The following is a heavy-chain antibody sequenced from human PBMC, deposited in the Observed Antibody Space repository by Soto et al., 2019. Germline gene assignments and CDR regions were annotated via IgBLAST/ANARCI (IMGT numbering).Heavy chain of an antibody. CDR2: TNGNIGTG. CDR1: GGTFSSYP. J-gene: IGHJ4*02. Sequence: QVQLVQSGAEVKRPGSSVKVSCKASGGTFSSYPISWVRQAPGQGLEWMGGTNGNIGTGNYAQKFRGRLTMTTDISTTTAYMELSSLTSEDTAVYYCARRDSHGFFRYFDNWGQGTLVTVSS. CDR3: ARRDSHGFFRYFDN. V-gene: IGHV1-69*06. D-gene: IGHD3-10*01.